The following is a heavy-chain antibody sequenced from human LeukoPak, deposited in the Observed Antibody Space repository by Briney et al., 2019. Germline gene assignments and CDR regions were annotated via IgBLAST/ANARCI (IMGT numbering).Heavy chain of an antibody. CDR1: GGTFSSYA. V-gene: IGHV1-69*05. Sequence: SVKVSCKASGGTFSSYAISWVRQAPGQGLEWMGGIIPIFGTANYAQKFQGRVTITTDESTSTAYMELSSLRSEDTAVYYCARGGMGGSGSYRFDYWGQGTLVTVSS. D-gene: IGHD3-10*01. CDR2: IIPIFGTA. CDR3: ARGGMGGSGSYRFDY. J-gene: IGHJ4*02.